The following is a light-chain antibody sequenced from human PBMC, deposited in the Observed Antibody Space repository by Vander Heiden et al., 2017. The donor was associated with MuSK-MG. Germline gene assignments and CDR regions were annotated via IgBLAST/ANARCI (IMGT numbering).Light chain of an antibody. CDR2: DVS. J-gene: IGLJ1*01. V-gene: IGLV2-14*03. Sequence: QSALTQPASVSGSPGQSITISCTGTSSDVGGYNYVSWYQQHPGKAPKLMIYDVSNRPSGVSNRFSGSKSGNTASLTISGLQAEDEADYYCSSYTGSSTLYVFGTETKVTVL. CDR1: SSDVGGYNY. CDR3: SSYTGSSTLYV.